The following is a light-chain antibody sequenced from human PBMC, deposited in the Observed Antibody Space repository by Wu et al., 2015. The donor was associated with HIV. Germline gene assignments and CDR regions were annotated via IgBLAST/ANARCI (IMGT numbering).Light chain of an antibody. J-gene: IGKJ4*01. CDR2: ATS. V-gene: IGKV1-9*01. CDR1: RGIANY. Sequence: DIQLTQSPSFLSASVGDRVSLTCRASRGIANYLAWYQQKPGEAPKLLIYATSILHDGVPPRFSGSGSGTEFTLTISSLQPEDFATYYCLQHNSYPLNFGGRDRRWR. CDR3: LQHNSYPLN.